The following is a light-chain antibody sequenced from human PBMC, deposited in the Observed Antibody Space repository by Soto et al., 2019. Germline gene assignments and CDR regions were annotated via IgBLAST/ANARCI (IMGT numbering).Light chain of an antibody. V-gene: IGKV3-15*01. CDR3: QQYNNWPLSWT. CDR2: GAS. J-gene: IGKJ1*01. CDR1: QRVASN. Sequence: EIVMTQSPATLSVSPGEKPPLPSGPIQRVASNLAWYQQKPGQAPRLLTYGASTRATGIPARFSGSGSGTEFTLTISSLQSEDFAVYYCQQYNNWPLSWTFGQGTKVEIK.